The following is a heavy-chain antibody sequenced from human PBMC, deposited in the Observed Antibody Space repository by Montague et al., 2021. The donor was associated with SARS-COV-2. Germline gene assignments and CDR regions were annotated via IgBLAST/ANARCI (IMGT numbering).Heavy chain of an antibody. V-gene: IGHV4-38-2*02. CDR1: GYSISTGYY. J-gene: IGHJ4*02. Sequence: SETLSLTCSVSGYSISTGYYWGWIRQPPGKGLEWIGTLYYSGATYYNPSLKSRVTTSMDTSKNQFSLKLTSAIAADTAVYYCARLRGGTPGEHWGQGALVTVSS. D-gene: IGHD2-21*01. CDR2: LYYSGAT. CDR3: ARLRGGTPGEH.